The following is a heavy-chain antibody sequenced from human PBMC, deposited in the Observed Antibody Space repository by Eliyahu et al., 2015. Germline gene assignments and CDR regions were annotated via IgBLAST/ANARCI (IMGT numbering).Heavy chain of an antibody. CDR1: GFXFSDSA. J-gene: IGHJ4*02. V-gene: IGHV3-33*08. D-gene: IGHD4-23*01. CDR3: ARDHDYSGNYLED. CDR2: IWYDGSNQ. Sequence: QVRLVESGGGVVQPGXSLXLXCSXSGFXFSDSAMHWVRQAPGKGVEWVAIIWYDGSNQYYADSVKGRFTISRDNSKNTVSLQMNSLRGEDTAIYYCARDHDYSGNYLEDWGQGTLVAVSS.